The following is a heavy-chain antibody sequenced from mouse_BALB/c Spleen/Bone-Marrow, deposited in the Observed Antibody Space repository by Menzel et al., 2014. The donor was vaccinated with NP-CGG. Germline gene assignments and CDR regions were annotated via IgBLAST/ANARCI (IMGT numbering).Heavy chain of an antibody. D-gene: IGHD1-1*01. Sequence: DVMLVESGGGLVQPGESLKLSCAASGFDFSRYWMSWVRQAPGKGLEWIGEINPDSSTINYTPSLKDKFIISRDNAKNTLYLQMSKVRSEDTALYYCERLSYYGRFAYWGQGTLVTVSA. CDR1: GFDFSRYW. CDR2: INPDSSTI. J-gene: IGHJ3*01. CDR3: ERLSYYGRFAY. V-gene: IGHV4-1*02.